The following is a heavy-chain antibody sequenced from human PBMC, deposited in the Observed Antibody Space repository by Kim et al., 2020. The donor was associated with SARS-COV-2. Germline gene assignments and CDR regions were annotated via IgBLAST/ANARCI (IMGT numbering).Heavy chain of an antibody. CDR1: GGTFSSYA. CDR2: IIPIFGTA. Sequence: SVKVSCKASGGTFSSYAISWVRQAPGQGLEWMGGIIPIFGTANYAQKFQGRVTITADESTSTAYMELSSLRSEDTAVYYCAGEIYSYGFLRGMDVWGQGTTVTVSS. CDR3: AGEIYSYGFLRGMDV. V-gene: IGHV1-69*13. J-gene: IGHJ6*02. D-gene: IGHD5-18*01.